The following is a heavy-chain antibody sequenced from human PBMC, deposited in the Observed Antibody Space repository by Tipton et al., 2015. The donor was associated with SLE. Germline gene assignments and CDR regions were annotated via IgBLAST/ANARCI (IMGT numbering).Heavy chain of an antibody. D-gene: IGHD2-2*01. J-gene: IGHJ4*02. CDR2: IRHDGSVT. CDR3: LKPDAGAPGAAPFDY. Sequence: QLVQSGGGVVQPGRSLRLSCAASGFTFSSYEMNWVRQAPAKGLEWAAYIRHDGSVTYYADSVKGRFTISRDNSENTLYLQMNSLRAEDTAVYYCLKPDAGAPGAAPFDYWGQGTLVTVSS. V-gene: IGHV3-30*02. CDR1: GFTFSSYE.